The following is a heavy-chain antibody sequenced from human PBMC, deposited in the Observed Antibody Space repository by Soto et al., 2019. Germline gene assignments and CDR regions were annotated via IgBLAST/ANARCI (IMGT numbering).Heavy chain of an antibody. J-gene: IGHJ3*02. CDR3: PAQHCNSRYGNAFDI. D-gene: IGHD6-13*01. CDR1: GDSVSSNSAA. CDR2: TYYRSKWYN. Sequence: SQTLSLTCAISGDSVSSNSAAWNWIRQSPSRGLEWLGRTYYRSKWYNDYAVSVQSRISINPDTSKNQFSLQLNSVTPEDTAVYYCPAQHCNSRYGNAFDIWGQATMVTVSS. V-gene: IGHV6-1*01.